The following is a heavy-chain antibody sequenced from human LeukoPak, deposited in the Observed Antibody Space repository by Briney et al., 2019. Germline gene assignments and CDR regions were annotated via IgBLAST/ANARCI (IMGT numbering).Heavy chain of an antibody. D-gene: IGHD3-22*01. CDR2: IYYSGST. CDR3: ARGEVHPYLPRFDYYDSSGPYYYYGMDV. V-gene: IGHV4-31*03. J-gene: IGHJ6*02. Sequence: SETLSLTCTVSGGSISSGGYYWSWIRQHPGKGLEWIGYIYYSGSTYYNPSLKSRVTISVDTSKNQFSLKLSSVTAADTAVYYCARGEVHPYLPRFDYYDSSGPYYYYGMDVWGQGTTVTVSS. CDR1: GGSISSGGYY.